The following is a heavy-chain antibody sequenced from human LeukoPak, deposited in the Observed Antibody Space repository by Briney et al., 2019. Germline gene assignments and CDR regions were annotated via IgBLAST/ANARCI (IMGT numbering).Heavy chain of an antibody. D-gene: IGHD1-1*01. CDR1: GGTFISYA. CDR3: ASLRTGTNNWFDP. CDR2: IIPIFGTA. J-gene: IGHJ5*02. V-gene: IGHV1-69*05. Sequence: SVKVSCKASGGTFISYAISWVRQAPGQGLEWMGGIIPIFGTANYAQKFQGRVTITTDESTSTAYMELSSLRSEDTAVYYCASLRTGTNNWFDPWGQGTLVTVPS.